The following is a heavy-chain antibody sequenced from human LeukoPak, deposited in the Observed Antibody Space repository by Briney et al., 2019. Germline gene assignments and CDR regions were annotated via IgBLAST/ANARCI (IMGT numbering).Heavy chain of an antibody. D-gene: IGHD3-22*01. Sequence: GGSLRLSCAASGFTFSNYSMNWVRQAPGKGLEWVSSISSSSSYIYYADSVKGRFTISRDNAKNSLHLQMNSLRAEDTAVYYCARDFYDSSGSYFDYWGQGTLVTVSS. J-gene: IGHJ4*02. CDR2: ISSSSSYI. V-gene: IGHV3-21*01. CDR3: ARDFYDSSGSYFDY. CDR1: GFTFSNYS.